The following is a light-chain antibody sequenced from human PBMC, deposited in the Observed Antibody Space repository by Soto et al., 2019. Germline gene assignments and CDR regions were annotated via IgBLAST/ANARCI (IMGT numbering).Light chain of an antibody. J-gene: IGLJ2*01. Sequence: QSVLTQPPSVSGAPGQRVTISCTGSSSNIGAGYDVHWYQQLPGTAPKFLIYGNSNRPSGVPDRFSGSKSGTSASLAISGLQAEDEADYYCQSYDSSLSDSGVVFGGGTKLTVL. CDR2: GNS. CDR3: QSYDSSLSDSGVV. V-gene: IGLV1-40*01. CDR1: SSNIGAGYD.